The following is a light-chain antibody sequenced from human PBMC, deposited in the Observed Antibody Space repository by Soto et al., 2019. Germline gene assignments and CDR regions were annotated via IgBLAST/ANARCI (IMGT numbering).Light chain of an antibody. J-gene: IGLJ1*01. CDR1: HNDIGTYDY. Sequence: TQDTSVCGSPGQSITISCTGNHNDIGTYDYVSWYQQHPGRAPRLLIHGVTTRPSGISGRFSASKSGLTASLTISGLQTEDEADYYCSSFTSNRIYVFGPGTKV. CDR2: GVT. CDR3: SSFTSNRIYV. V-gene: IGLV2-14*03.